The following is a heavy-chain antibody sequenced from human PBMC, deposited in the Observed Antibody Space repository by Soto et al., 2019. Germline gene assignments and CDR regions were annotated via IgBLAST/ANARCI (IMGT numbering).Heavy chain of an antibody. J-gene: IGHJ4*02. CDR3: AKEATNITNFDY. CDR2: ISSSGSNM. Sequence: GSLRCSCAACGCSFENHGMNCLSQAPGKGLEWVSYISSSGSNMNCADSVKGRFTISRDNANNSLYLQMNSLRAEDTAVYYCAKEATNITNFDYWGQGTLVTVSS. V-gene: IGHV3-48*03. CDR1: GCSFENHG. D-gene: IGHD1-26*01.